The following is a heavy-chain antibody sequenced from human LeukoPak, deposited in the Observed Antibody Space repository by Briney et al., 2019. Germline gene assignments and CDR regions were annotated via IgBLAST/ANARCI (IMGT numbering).Heavy chain of an antibody. CDR1: GGSFSGYY. V-gene: IGHV4-31*11. CDR3: ARDSPLYCSGGSCYSHYYGMDV. D-gene: IGHD2-15*01. CDR2: IYYSGST. Sequence: SETLSLTCAVYGGSFSGYYWSWIRQHPGKGLEWIGYIYYSGSTYYNPSLKSRVTISVDTSKNQFSLKLSSVTAADTAVYYCARDSPLYCSGGSCYSHYYGMDVWGQGTTVTVSS. J-gene: IGHJ6*02.